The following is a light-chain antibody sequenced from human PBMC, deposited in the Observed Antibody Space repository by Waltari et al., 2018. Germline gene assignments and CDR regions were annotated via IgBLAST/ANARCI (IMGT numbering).Light chain of an antibody. CDR2: EGS. CDR1: SSAVGTHNL. V-gene: IGLV2-23*01. CDR3: CAYGGSNSLI. J-gene: IGLJ2*01. Sequence: QSALTQPASVSGSPGQSITIPCTGSSSAVGTHNLVSWYQQCPGKAPKLMIYEGSKRPSGVPHRFSGSKSGNMASLTISGLQAEDEGDYYCCAYGGSNSLIFGGGTKLTVL.